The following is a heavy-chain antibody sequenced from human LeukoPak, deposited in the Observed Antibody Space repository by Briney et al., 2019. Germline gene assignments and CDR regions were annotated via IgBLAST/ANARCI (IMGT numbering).Heavy chain of an antibody. CDR1: GYTLTELS. V-gene: IGHV7-4-1*02. D-gene: IGHD1-14*01. CDR3: ARVVWLGTVQWYYGMDV. Sequence: ASVKVSCKVSGYTLTELSMHWVRQAPGQGLEWMGWINTNTGNPTYAQGFTGRFVFSLDTSVSTAYLQISSLKAEDTAVYYCARVVWLGTVQWYYGMDVWGQGTTVTVSS. CDR2: INTNTGNP. J-gene: IGHJ6*02.